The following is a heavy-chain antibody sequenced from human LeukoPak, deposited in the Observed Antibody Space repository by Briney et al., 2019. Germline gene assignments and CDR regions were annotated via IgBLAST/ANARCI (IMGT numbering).Heavy chain of an antibody. CDR3: DSFLLGYSGYDYAFDI. Sequence: GGSLRLSCAASGFTFSSYEMNWVRQAPGKGLEWVSYISSSGSTIYYADSMKGRFTISRDNAKNSLYLQMNSLRAEDTAVYYCDSFLLGYSGYDYAFDIWGQGTMVTVSS. CDR1: GFTFSSYE. V-gene: IGHV3-48*03. D-gene: IGHD5-12*01. CDR2: ISSSGSTI. J-gene: IGHJ3*02.